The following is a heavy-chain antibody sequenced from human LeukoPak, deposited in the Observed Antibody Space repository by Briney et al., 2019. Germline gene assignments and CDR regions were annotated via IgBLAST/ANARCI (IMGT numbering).Heavy chain of an antibody. CDR3: ARAGIVVALDY. V-gene: IGHV4-59*01. D-gene: IGHD3-22*01. Sequence: SETLSLTCAVSGGSISSYYWSWIRQPPGKGLEWIGYIYYSGSTNYNPSLKSRVTISVDTSKNQFSLKLSSVTAADTAVYYCARAGIVVALDYWGQGTLVTVSS. CDR2: IYYSGST. J-gene: IGHJ4*02. CDR1: GGSISSYY.